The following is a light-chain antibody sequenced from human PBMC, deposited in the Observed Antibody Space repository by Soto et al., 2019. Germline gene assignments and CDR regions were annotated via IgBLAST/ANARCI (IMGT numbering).Light chain of an antibody. CDR2: EAS. CDR3: QQYNTFWT. V-gene: IGKV1-5*03. J-gene: IGKJ1*01. Sequence: DIRMTQSPSTLSASVGDRVTITCRASQNIYTWLAWYQQKPGKAPKLLIYEASSLETGVPSRFSGSGSGTEFTLTISSLQPDDFATYYCQQYNTFWTFGQGTKVDI. CDR1: QNIYTW.